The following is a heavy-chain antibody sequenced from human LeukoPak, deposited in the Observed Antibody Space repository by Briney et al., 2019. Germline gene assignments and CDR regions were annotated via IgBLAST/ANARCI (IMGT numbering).Heavy chain of an antibody. J-gene: IGHJ6*02. D-gene: IGHD3-22*01. Sequence: PSETLSLTCSVSGGSVTTRHHFWGWLRQPPGKGLEWVGSIFYSGTTYYNPSLKTRLTMSVDTSKNQFSLNLSSVTAADTGIHFCARLDNSGYYTLDVWGQGTSVTVSS. V-gene: IGHV4-39*01. CDR1: GGSVTTRHHF. CDR3: ARLDNSGYYTLDV. CDR2: IFYSGTT.